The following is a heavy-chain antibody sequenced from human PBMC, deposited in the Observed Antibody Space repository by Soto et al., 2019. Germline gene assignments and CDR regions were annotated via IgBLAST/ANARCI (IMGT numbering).Heavy chain of an antibody. J-gene: IGHJ6*03. CDR3: ARGLDYYYYYLDV. Sequence: QVQLVQSGAEVKKPGASVKVSCKASGYTFTSYAMHWVRQAPGQRLEWMGWINAGNGNTKYLQKFQGRVTITRDTSASTAYMELSSLRSEDTAVYYCARGLDYYYYYLDVWGKGTTVTVSS. CDR1: GYTFTSYA. V-gene: IGHV1-3*01. CDR2: INAGNGNT.